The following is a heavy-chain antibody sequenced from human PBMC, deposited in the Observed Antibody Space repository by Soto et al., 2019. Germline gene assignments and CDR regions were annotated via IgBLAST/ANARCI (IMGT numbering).Heavy chain of an antibody. Sequence: QVQLVQSGAEVKKPGSSVKVSCKASGGTFSSYAISWVRQAPGPGLEWMGGIIPIFGTANYAQKFQGRVTITADKSTSTADVELSSLSFEDTAVYYCAPTSGPYYYGMDVWVQGTTVTVSS. CDR2: IIPIFGTA. CDR1: GGTFSSYA. D-gene: IGHD3-10*01. V-gene: IGHV1-69*06. CDR3: APTSGPYYYGMDV. J-gene: IGHJ6*02.